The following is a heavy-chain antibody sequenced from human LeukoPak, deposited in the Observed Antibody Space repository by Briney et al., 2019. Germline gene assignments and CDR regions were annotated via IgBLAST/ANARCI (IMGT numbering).Heavy chain of an antibody. D-gene: IGHD6-13*01. J-gene: IGHJ6*02. CDR3: ARSERFSSWDYGMDV. Sequence: PSETLSLACAVYGGSFSGYYWSWIRQSSGKGLEWIGEINHSGSTNYNPSLKSRVTISVDTSKNQFSLKLSSVTAADTAVYYCARSERFSSWDYGMDVWGQGTTVTVSS. V-gene: IGHV4-34*01. CDR2: INHSGST. CDR1: GGSFSGYY.